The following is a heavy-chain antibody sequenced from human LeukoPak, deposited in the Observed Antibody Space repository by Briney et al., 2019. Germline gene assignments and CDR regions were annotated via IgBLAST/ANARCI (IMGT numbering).Heavy chain of an antibody. J-gene: IGHJ6*04. CDR2: IIPIFGTA. CDR3: AVVVVAVSPYYYYYGMDV. Sequence: SVKVSCKASGYTFTSYGISWVRQAPGQGLEWMGGIIPIFGTANYAQKFQGRVTITADESTSTAYMELSSLRSEDTAVYYCAVVVVAVSPYYYYYGMDVWGKGTTVTVSS. CDR1: GYTFTSYG. V-gene: IGHV1-69*13. D-gene: IGHD2-15*01.